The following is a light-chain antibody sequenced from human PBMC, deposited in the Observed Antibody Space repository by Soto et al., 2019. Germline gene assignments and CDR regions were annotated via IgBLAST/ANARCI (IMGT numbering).Light chain of an antibody. J-gene: IGLJ3*02. CDR1: RSDVGGYNY. CDR3: NSYTSSSTWV. CDR2: DVS. Sequence: QSALTQPASVSGSPGQSITISCTGTRSDVGGYNYVSWYQQHPGKAPKLMIYDVSNRPSGVSNRFSGSKSGNTASLTISGILAEDEADYYCNSYTSSSTWVFGGGTKLTVL. V-gene: IGLV2-14*03.